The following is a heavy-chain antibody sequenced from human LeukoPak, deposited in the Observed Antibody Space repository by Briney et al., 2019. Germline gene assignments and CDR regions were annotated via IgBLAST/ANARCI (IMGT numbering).Heavy chain of an antibody. CDR2: ISSSSSYI. CDR3: ARGYSSSWYFGDY. V-gene: IGHV3-21*01. D-gene: IGHD6-13*01. CDR1: GFTFSSYS. Sequence: PGGSLRLSCAASGFTFSSYSMNWVRQAPGKGLEWVSSISSSSSYIYYADSVKGRFTISRENAKNSLYLQMNSLRAEDTAVYYCARGYSSSWYFGDYWGQGTLVTVSS. J-gene: IGHJ4*02.